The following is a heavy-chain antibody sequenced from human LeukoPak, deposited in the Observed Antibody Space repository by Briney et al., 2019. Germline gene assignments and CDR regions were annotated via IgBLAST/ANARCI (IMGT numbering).Heavy chain of an antibody. J-gene: IGHJ4*02. V-gene: IGHV4-4*07. Sequence: SETLSLTCTVSGGSISSYYWSWIRQPAGKGLEWIGRIYTSGSTNYNPSLKSRVTMSVDTSKNQFSLKLSSVTAADTAVYYCAREDYYCSGSNFDYWGQGTLVAVSS. CDR2: IYTSGST. CDR1: GGSISSYY. CDR3: AREDYYCSGSNFDY. D-gene: IGHD3-10*01.